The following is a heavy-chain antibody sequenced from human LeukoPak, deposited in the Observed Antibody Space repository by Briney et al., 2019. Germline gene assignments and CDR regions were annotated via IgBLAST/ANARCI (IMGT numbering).Heavy chain of an antibody. Sequence: SETLSLTCAVYGGSFSGYYWSWIRQPPGKGLEWIGEINHSGSTNYNPSLKSRVTISADTSKNQFSLKLSSVTAADTAVYYCARFGYYGSGSYSTCYYGMDVWGQGTTVTVSS. D-gene: IGHD3-10*01. V-gene: IGHV4-34*01. CDR3: ARFGYYGSGSYSTCYYGMDV. CDR1: GGSFSGYY. CDR2: INHSGST. J-gene: IGHJ6*02.